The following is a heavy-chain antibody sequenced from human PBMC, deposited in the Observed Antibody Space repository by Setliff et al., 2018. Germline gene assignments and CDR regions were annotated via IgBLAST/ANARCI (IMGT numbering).Heavy chain of an antibody. J-gene: IGHJ4*02. D-gene: IGHD2-21*01. Sequence: SETLSLTCTVSGGSISSGDYYWSWIRQPPGKGLEWIGYIYYSGSTNYNPSLKSRVTISVDTSKNQFSLKLSSVTAADTSVYYCARGLGNYADYWGQGTLVTVSS. CDR1: GGSISSGDYY. V-gene: IGHV4-30-4*08. CDR2: IYYSGST. CDR3: ARGLGNYADY.